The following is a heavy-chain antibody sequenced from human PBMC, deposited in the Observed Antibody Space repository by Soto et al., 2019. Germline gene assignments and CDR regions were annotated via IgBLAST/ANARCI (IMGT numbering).Heavy chain of an antibody. J-gene: IGHJ6*03. Sequence: QVQLQQWGAGLLKPSETLSRTCAVYGGSLSGYYWSWIRQTPGKGLEWIGEINHSGSTNYNPSLKSRVTISVDTSKNQFSLKLSSVSPADTAVYYCASPWVGELSHYYYYMDVWGKGTTVTVSS. CDR2: INHSGST. CDR1: GGSLSGYY. D-gene: IGHD3-10*01. CDR3: ASPWVGELSHYYYYMDV. V-gene: IGHV4-34*01.